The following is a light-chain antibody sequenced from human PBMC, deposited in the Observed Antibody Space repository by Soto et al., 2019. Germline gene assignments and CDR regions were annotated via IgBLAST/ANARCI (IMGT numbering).Light chain of an antibody. CDR3: QHYYIDVYT. CDR2: DAS. Sequence: DIQMTQTPSTLSASVGDTITVTCRASQSISKSVAWYQHKVGKAPKLLIYDASTLQSGVPSRFSGGGAGTEFTLTISSLLHDDFAAYYCQHYYIDVYTFGQGTKVDIK. V-gene: IGKV1-5*01. CDR1: QSISKS. J-gene: IGKJ2*01.